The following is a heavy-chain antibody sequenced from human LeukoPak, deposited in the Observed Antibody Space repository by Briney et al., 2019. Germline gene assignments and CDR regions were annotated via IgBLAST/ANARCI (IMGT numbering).Heavy chain of an antibody. CDR1: GGSISSRSYY. CDR2: IYYSGST. CDR3: ARDLGALGGFTDY. Sequence: SETLSLTCTVSGGSISSRSYYWDWIRQPPGKGLEWIGSIYYSGSTYYNPSLKSRVTISVDTSKNQFSLKLSSVTAADTAVYYCARDLGALGGFTDYWGQGTLVTVSS. V-gene: IGHV4-39*07. J-gene: IGHJ4*02. D-gene: IGHD2-15*01.